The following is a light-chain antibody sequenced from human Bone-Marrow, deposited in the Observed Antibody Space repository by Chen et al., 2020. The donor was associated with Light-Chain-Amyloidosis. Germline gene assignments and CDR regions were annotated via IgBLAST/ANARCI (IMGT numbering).Light chain of an antibody. CDR3: LQDSNYPRT. CDR2: GAS. Sequence: AIQMTQSPSSLSASVGDRVTITCRVSQDIRNELSWYQQRPGKAPKLLIYGASTLQSGVPSRISGGGSGTDFTLTISSLQPEDFATYFCLQDSNYPRTFGQGTRVEI. CDR1: QDIRNE. V-gene: IGKV1-6*01. J-gene: IGKJ1*01.